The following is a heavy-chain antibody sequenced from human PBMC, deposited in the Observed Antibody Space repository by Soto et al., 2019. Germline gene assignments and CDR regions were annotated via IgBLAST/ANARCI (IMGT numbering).Heavy chain of an antibody. CDR3: AKVQDSSGWPDYYFDY. CDR2: ISGSGDST. V-gene: IGHV3-23*01. D-gene: IGHD6-19*01. CDR1: GFTFTSYA. Sequence: GGSLRLSCAASGFTFTSYAMSWVRQAPGKGLEWVAGISGSGDSTYYADSVKGRVTISRDNSKNTLYLQMSSLRAGDTAVYSCAKVQDSSGWPDYYFDYWGQGTLVTVSS. J-gene: IGHJ4*02.